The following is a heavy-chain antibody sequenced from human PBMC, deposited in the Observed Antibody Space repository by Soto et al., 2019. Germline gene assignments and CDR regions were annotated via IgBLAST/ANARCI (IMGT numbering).Heavy chain of an antibody. D-gene: IGHD3-10*01. V-gene: IGHV3-33*01. Sequence: GGSLRLSCAASGFTFSSYGMHWVRQAPGKGLEWVSVIWYDGSNKYYADSVKGRFTISRDNSKNTLYLQMNSLRADDTAVYYCARDYGVLWGAFDIWGQGTMVTVSS. CDR3: ARDYGVLWGAFDI. CDR1: GFTFSSYG. J-gene: IGHJ3*02. CDR2: IWYDGSNK.